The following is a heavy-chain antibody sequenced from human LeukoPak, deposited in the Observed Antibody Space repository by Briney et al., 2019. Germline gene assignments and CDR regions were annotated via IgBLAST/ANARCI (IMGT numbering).Heavy chain of an antibody. Sequence: PGGSLRLSCAASGFTFDDYAMHWVRQAPGKGLEWVSAISGSGGSTYYADSVKGRFTISRDNSKNTLYLQMNSLRAEDTAVYYCAKARELRDAFDIWGQGTMVTVSS. CDR2: ISGSGGST. D-gene: IGHD1-26*01. J-gene: IGHJ3*02. CDR3: AKARELRDAFDI. CDR1: GFTFDDYA. V-gene: IGHV3-23*01.